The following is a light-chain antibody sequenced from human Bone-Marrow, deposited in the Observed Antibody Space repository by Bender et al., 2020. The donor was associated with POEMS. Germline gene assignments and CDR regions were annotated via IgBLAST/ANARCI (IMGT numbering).Light chain of an antibody. V-gene: IGLV2-23*02. CDR2: EVT. Sequence: QSALAQTASVSGSPGQTITIPCTGTSGDVGSYDLVSWYQHHPGKGPILLIYEVTKRPPGISNRFSGSKSGYTASLTISGLQADDEADYFCASYAGRIAVVFGGGTRLTVL. CDR1: SGDVGSYDL. CDR3: ASYAGRIAVV. J-gene: IGLJ3*02.